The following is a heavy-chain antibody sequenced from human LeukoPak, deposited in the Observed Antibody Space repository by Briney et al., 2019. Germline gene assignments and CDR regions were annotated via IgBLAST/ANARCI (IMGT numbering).Heavy chain of an antibody. CDR3: ARVGGPYGSGSYSFDY. D-gene: IGHD3-10*01. Sequence: GGSLRLSCAASGFTFSSYGMSWVRQAPGKGLEWVGRTRNKANSYTTEYAASVKGRFTISRDDSKNSLYLQMNSLKAEDTAVYYCARVGGPYGSGSYSFDYWGQGTLVTVSS. V-gene: IGHV3-72*01. CDR2: TRNKANSYTT. CDR1: GFTFSSYG. J-gene: IGHJ4*02.